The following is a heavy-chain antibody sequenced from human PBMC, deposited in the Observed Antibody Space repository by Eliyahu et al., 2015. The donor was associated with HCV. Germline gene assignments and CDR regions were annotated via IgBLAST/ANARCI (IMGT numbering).Heavy chain of an antibody. CDR2: INHSGST. V-gene: IGHV4-34*01. Sequence: QVQLQQWGAGLLKPSEXLSLTCAVYGGSFXGYYWSWIRXPPGKGLEWIGEINHSGSTNYNPSLKSRVTISVDTSKNQFSLKLSSVTAADTAVYYCARGSSSLIAVAGNWFDPWGQGTLVTVSS. CDR1: GGSFXGYY. J-gene: IGHJ5*02. D-gene: IGHD6-19*01. CDR3: ARGSSSLIAVAGNWFDP.